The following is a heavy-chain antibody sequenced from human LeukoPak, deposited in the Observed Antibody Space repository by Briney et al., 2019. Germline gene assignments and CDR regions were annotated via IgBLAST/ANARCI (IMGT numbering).Heavy chain of an antibody. CDR3: AKASYYYGSGSGPNWFDP. Sequence: GGSLRLSCTASGFTFSSYAMSWVRQAPGKGLEWVSAISGSGGSTYYADSVKGRFTISRDNSKNTLYLQMNSLRAEDTAVYYCAKASYYYGSGSGPNWFDPWGQGTLVTVSS. CDR2: ISGSGGST. V-gene: IGHV3-23*01. CDR1: GFTFSSYA. D-gene: IGHD3-10*01. J-gene: IGHJ5*02.